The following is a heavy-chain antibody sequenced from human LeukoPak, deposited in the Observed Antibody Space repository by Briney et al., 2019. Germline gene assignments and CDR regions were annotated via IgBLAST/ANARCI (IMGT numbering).Heavy chain of an antibody. CDR2: IKSDGSST. V-gene: IGHV3-74*01. J-gene: IGHJ3*02. Sequence: AGGSLRLSCEASGINLSSYWMHWVRQTPGMGLVWVSRIKSDGSSTRYEDSVKGRFTVSRDNAKNTLYMQMNSLRGEDTAVYYCARGGWKLGDAFDIWGQGTLVTVS. D-gene: IGHD7-27*01. CDR1: GINLSSYW. CDR3: ARGGWKLGDAFDI.